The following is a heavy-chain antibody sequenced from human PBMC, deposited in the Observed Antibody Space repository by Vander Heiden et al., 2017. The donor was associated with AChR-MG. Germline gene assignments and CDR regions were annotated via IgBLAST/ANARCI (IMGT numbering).Heavy chain of an antibody. V-gene: IGHV1-69*06. J-gene: IGHJ4*02. D-gene: IGHD3-10*01. CDR2: IIPIFGTA. Sequence: QVQLVQSGAEVKQSGSSVTVSCKASGGTFSSYAISWVRQAPGQGLEWMGGIIPIFGTANYAQKFQGRVTITADKSTSTAYMELSSLRSEDTAVYYCAGGSTSKVKTDYWGQGTLVTVSS. CDR3: AGGSTSKVKTDY. CDR1: GGTFSSYA.